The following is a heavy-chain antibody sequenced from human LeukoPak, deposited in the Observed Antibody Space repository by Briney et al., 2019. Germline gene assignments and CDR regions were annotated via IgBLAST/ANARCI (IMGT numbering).Heavy chain of an antibody. CDR1: GVSISTYY. J-gene: IGHJ4*02. CDR3: ATEIISPFYYFDN. Sequence: PSETLSLTCTVSGVSISTYYWSWIRQPAGRGLEWIGHIYASGSTNYNPSLKSRVTMSVDTSRKQISLKLSSVTAADTAVYYCATEIISPFYYFDNWGQGTLVTVSS. CDR2: IYASGST. D-gene: IGHD3-10*01. V-gene: IGHV4-4*07.